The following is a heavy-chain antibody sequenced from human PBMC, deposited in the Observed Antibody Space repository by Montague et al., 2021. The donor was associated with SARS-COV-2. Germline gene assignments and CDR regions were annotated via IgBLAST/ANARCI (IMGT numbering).Heavy chain of an antibody. Sequence: TLSLTCTVSGGPISSGSYYWSWIRQPAGKGLEWIGRISISGSTNYNPSLKSRVTISVDTSKNQFSLRLSSVTAADTAVYYCARDIAVAGVFDYWGQGTLVTVSP. J-gene: IGHJ4*02. V-gene: IGHV4-61*02. D-gene: IGHD6-19*01. CDR1: GGPISSGSYY. CDR2: ISISGST. CDR3: ARDIAVAGVFDY.